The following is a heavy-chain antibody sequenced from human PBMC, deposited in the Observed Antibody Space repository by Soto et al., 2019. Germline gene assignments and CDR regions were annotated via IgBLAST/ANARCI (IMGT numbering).Heavy chain of an antibody. D-gene: IGHD4-17*01. CDR3: AHPRGYGVFDAVDI. V-gene: IGHV3-23*01. CDR1: GFTFSTYA. CDR2: ISKTGVST. J-gene: IGHJ3*02. Sequence: PXVSLRLSCAASGFTFSTYAMNWVRQAPGKGLEWVSAISKTGVSTYYAESVRGRFTISRDNSINTLYLQMSGLRTEDTAVYYCAHPRGYGVFDAVDIWGQGTMVTVSS.